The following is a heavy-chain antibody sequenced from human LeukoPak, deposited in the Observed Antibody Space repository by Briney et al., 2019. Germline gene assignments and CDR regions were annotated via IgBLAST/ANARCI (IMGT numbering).Heavy chain of an antibody. V-gene: IGHV3-74*01. Sequence: GGSLRLSCAVSGFKFSSYWMNWVRQVPGKGLVWVAHINTNGNTANYADSVEGRFTISRDNAKNSLYLQMSSLRVEDTAVYYCTRRPYSSSWYYFDYWGQGTLVTVSS. D-gene: IGHD6-13*01. J-gene: IGHJ4*02. CDR3: TRRPYSSSWYYFDY. CDR2: INTNGNTA. CDR1: GFKFSSYW.